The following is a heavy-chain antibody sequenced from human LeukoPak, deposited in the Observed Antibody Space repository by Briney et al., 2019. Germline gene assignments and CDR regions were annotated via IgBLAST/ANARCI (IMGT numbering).Heavy chain of an antibody. D-gene: IGHD4-17*01. CDR1: GGSISSYY. CDR2: IYTSGST. Sequence: PSETLSLTCTVSGGSISSYYWSWIRQPAGKGLEWIGRIYTSGSTNYNPSLKRRVTMSVDTSKNQFSLKLSSVTAADTAVYYCARVKVTTTTDAFDIWGQGTMITVSS. J-gene: IGHJ3*02. CDR3: ARVKVTTTTDAFDI. V-gene: IGHV4-4*07.